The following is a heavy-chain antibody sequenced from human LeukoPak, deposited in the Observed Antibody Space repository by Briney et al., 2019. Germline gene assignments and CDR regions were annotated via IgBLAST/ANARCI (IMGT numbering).Heavy chain of an antibody. D-gene: IGHD3-22*01. CDR3: ARASWGSSGYYSWVGLYYFDY. CDR2: IYYSGST. J-gene: IGHJ4*02. CDR1: GGSISSSSYY. V-gene: IGHV4-39*07. Sequence: SETLSLTCTVSGGSISSSSYYWGWIRQPPGKGLEWIGSIYYSGSTYYNPSLKSRVTISVDTSKNQFSLKLSSVTAADTAVYYCARASWGSSGYYSWVGLYYFDYWGQGTLVTVSP.